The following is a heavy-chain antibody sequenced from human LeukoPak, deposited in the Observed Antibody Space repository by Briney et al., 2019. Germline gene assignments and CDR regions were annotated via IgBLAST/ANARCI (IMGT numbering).Heavy chain of an antibody. Sequence: PGESLKISCKGSGYSFTNYWIGWVRQMPGKGLEWMGIIYPGDSDTRYSPSFQGQVTISADTSISTAYLQWSSLKASDTAIYYCTRHPTSISNPYYIDVWGKGTPVTVSS. D-gene: IGHD2-2*01. CDR2: IYPGDSDT. CDR3: TRHPTSISNPYYIDV. J-gene: IGHJ6*03. V-gene: IGHV5-51*01. CDR1: GYSFTNYW.